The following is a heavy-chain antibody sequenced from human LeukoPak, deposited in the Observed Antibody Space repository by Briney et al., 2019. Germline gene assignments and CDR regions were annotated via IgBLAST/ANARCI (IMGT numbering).Heavy chain of an antibody. V-gene: IGHV3-23*01. J-gene: IGHJ4*02. CDR1: GLTFSRYA. CDR3: ARGGFSHGFDL. Sequence: GGSLRLSCAASGLTFSRYAMSWVRQAPGKGLEWVSGVSTSGGSTYYADSVKGRFTISRDNAKNTVFLQMNSLRVEDTAVYYCARGGFSHGFDLWGQGTRVTVSS. CDR2: VSTSGGST. D-gene: IGHD2/OR15-2a*01.